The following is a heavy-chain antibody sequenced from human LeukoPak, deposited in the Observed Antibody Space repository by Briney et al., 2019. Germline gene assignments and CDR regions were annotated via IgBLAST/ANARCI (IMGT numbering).Heavy chain of an antibody. D-gene: IGHD5-12*01. CDR3: TKTGDSGSFSDY. Sequence: GGSLRLSCAASGFIFSSYDMHWVRQAPGKGLEWVALMRYDGITKYYADSVKGRFTVSRDNSKKTPYVQMNSLRDDDTAIYYCTKTGDSGSFSDYWGQGTLVTVSS. CDR1: GFIFSSYD. CDR2: MRYDGITK. V-gene: IGHV3-30*02. J-gene: IGHJ4*02.